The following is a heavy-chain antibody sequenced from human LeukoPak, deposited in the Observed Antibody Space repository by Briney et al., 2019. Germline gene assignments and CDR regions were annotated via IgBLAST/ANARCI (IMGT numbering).Heavy chain of an antibody. CDR1: GFTFSSSG. V-gene: IGHV3-23*01. D-gene: IGHD2-2*01. CDR2: ITGSGGST. Sequence: GGSLRLSCAASGFTFSSSGMGWVRQAPGKGLECVPPITGSGGSTSYTDSVKGRFTISRDNSKNTLYLQMNSLRAEDTAVYYCARDESPFIVVVPAAHQTGQDYWGQGTLVTVSS. CDR3: ARDESPFIVVVPAAHQTGQDY. J-gene: IGHJ4*02.